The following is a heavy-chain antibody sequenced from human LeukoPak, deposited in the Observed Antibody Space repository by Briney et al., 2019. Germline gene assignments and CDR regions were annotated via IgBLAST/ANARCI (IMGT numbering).Heavy chain of an antibody. V-gene: IGHV4-34*01. D-gene: IGHD6-19*01. CDR2: INHRGGT. CDR3: VRELAVARAAFDM. CDR1: GGSISSYY. J-gene: IGHJ3*02. Sequence: PSETLSLTCTVPGGSISSYYWSWIRQPPGRGLEWIGEINHRGGTNYNPSLKSRVSISVDTSKNQFSLNLRSVTAADTAVYYCVRELAVARAAFDMWGQGTMVTVSS.